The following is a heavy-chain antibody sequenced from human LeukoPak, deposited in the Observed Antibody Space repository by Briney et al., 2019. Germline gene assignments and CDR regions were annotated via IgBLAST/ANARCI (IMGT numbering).Heavy chain of an antibody. Sequence: SETLSLTCTVSGDSINSLDLWSWVRQPPGKGLEWIGEMYLSGTTHSNPSVKSRVTISIDKSKNQFFLNLSSVTAADTAVYYCAVALLGQQLAIDYWGQGTLVTVSS. V-gene: IGHV4-4*02. J-gene: IGHJ4*02. CDR1: GDSINSLDL. CDR2: MYLSGTT. D-gene: IGHD6-13*01. CDR3: AVALLGQQLAIDY.